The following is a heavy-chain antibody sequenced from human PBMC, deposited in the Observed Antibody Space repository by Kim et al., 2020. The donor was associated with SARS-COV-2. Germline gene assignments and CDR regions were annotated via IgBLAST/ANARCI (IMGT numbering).Heavy chain of an antibody. V-gene: IGHV3-23*01. J-gene: IGHJ3*02. Sequence: GSTLYADSVKGRLPISRDKSKNTLYLQMNSLRGEDTAVYYCAKDGRTFDIWGQGTMVTVSS. CDR3: AKDGRTFDI. CDR2: GST.